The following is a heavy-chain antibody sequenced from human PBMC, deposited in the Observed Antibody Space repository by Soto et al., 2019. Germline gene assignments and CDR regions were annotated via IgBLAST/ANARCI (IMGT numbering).Heavy chain of an antibody. CDR3: AKDRVSSVNWIAP. Sequence: EVQLLESGGDLVQPGGSLRLSCAASGFTFSSYAMSWVRQAPGKGLEWVSAISGSGGSTYYAYSVKGRFTISRDNSKNTLYLQMNTLIAEDTAVYYCAKDRVSSVNWIAPCGQGTLFTVSS. J-gene: IGHJ5*02. CDR2: ISGSGGST. D-gene: IGHD6-6*01. CDR1: GFTFSSYA. V-gene: IGHV3-23*01.